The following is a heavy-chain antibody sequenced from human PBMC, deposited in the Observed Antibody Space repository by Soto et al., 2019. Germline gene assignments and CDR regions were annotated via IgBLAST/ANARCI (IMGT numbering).Heavy chain of an antibody. CDR3: ARAMVVGATGAFDI. D-gene: IGHD2-15*01. CDR2: IIPIVGIA. J-gene: IGHJ3*02. Sequence: QVQLVQSGAEVKKPGSSVKVSCQAAGGTFNTYSINWVRQAPGQGLEWMGRIIPIVGIAKYAQKFQGRVAITADKSTSKAYMREVNSLRPEDTAMDYCARAMVVGATGAFDIWGQGTRVTFSS. V-gene: IGHV1-69*02. CDR1: GGTFNTYS.